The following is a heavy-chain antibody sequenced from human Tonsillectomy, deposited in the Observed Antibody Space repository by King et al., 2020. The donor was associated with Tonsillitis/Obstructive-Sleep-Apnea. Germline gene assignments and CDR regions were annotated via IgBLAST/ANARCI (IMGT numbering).Heavy chain of an antibody. CDR1: GYTFTSYG. CDR2: ISAYNGNT. Sequence: VQLVESGAEVKKPGASVKVSCKASGYTFTSYGISWVRQAPGQGLEWMGWISAYNGNTNYAQKLQGRVTMTTDTSTSTAYMELRSLRSDDTAVYYCARRGNTIFGVFIGAGSIDYWGQGTLVTVSS. CDR3: ARRGNTIFGVFIGAGSIDY. V-gene: IGHV1-18*01. D-gene: IGHD3-3*01. J-gene: IGHJ4*02.